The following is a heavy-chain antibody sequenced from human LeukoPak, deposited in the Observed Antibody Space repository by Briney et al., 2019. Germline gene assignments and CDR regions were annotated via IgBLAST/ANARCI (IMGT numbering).Heavy chain of an antibody. CDR3: ARVTTLTMIVVVIRELDY. J-gene: IGHJ4*02. D-gene: IGHD3-22*01. Sequence: ASVKVSCKASGYTFTGYYMHWVRQAPGQGLEWMGWINPNSGGTNYAQKFQGRVTMTRDTSISTAYMELSRLRSDDTAVYYCARVTTLTMIVVVIRELDYWGQGTLVTVSS. CDR1: GYTFTGYY. CDR2: INPNSGGT. V-gene: IGHV1-2*02.